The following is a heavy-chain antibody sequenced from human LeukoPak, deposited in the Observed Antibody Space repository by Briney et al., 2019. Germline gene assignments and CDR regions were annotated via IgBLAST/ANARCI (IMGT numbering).Heavy chain of an antibody. CDR1: RFTFSSYS. CDR2: ISSSSSYI. J-gene: IGHJ5*01. V-gene: IGHV3-21*01. CDR3: ARGGASLDS. D-gene: IGHD2-2*01. Sequence: GGSLRLSCAASRFTFSSYSMNWVHQAPGKGLGWVSSISSSSSYIYYADSVKGRFTISRDNAKNSLYLQMNSLGTEDTHMYYCARGGASLDSWGHGTLVTVSS.